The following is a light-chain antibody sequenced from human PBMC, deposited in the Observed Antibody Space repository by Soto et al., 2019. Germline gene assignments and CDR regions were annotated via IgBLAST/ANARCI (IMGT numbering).Light chain of an antibody. CDR3: AAWDDSLSSPV. J-gene: IGLJ3*02. V-gene: IGLV1-47*01. Sequence: QSVLTQPPSASGTPGQRVTISCSGSSSNTGTNYVYWYQQLPGTAPKLLIYRNNQRPSGVPDRFSGSKSGTSASLAISGLRSEDEADYYCAAWDDSLSSPVFGGGTKLTVL. CDR1: SSNTGTNY. CDR2: RNN.